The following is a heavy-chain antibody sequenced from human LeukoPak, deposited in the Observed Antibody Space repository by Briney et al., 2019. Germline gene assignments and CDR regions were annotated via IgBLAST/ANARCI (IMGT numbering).Heavy chain of an antibody. CDR2: TSYDGNKK. J-gene: IGHJ4*02. CDR1: GFTLTYYA. D-gene: IGHD4-23*01. Sequence: WRSLRLSCAASGFTLTYYAMHWVRQAPGKGLEWVAVTSYDGNKKYYADSVKGRFTISRDSSKNTLYLQMSSLRAEDTAVYYCARSSYDYGGIEGPFDYWGQGTLVTVS. V-gene: IGHV3-30*15. CDR3: ARSSYDYGGIEGPFDY.